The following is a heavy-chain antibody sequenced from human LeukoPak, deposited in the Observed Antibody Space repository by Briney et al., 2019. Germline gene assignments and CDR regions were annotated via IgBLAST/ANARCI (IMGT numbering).Heavy chain of an antibody. Sequence: GGSLRLSCAASGFTLSSYSMNWVRQAPGKGLEWVSSISSSSSYIYYADSVKGRFTISRDNAKNSLYLQMNSLRAEDTAVYYCARDGVLNFNWFDPWGQGTLVTVSS. J-gene: IGHJ5*02. CDR2: ISSSSSYI. D-gene: IGHD1-20*01. CDR1: GFTLSSYS. CDR3: ARDGVLNFNWFDP. V-gene: IGHV3-21*01.